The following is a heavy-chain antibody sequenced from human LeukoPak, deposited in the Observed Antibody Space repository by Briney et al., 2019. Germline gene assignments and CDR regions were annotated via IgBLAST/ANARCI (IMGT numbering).Heavy chain of an antibody. D-gene: IGHD4-17*01. J-gene: IGHJ5*02. CDR2: IYTSGST. V-gene: IGHV4-4*07. CDR3: ARDFEDLSDYGDYEFRSRFDP. Sequence: SETLSLTCTGSGGSISSYYWSWIRQPAGKGLEWIGRIYTSGSTNYNPSLKSRVTMSVDTSKNQFSLKLSSVTAADTAVYYCARDFEDLSDYGDYEFRSRFDPWGQGTLVTVSS. CDR1: GGSISSYY.